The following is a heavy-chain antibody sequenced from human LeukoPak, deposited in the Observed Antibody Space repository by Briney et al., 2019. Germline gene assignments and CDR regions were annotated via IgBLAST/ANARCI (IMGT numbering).Heavy chain of an antibody. CDR3: ARISRAAAGDFDY. D-gene: IGHD6-13*01. V-gene: IGHV3-21*01. Sequence: GGSLRLSCAASGFTFSSYSMNWVRQAPGKGLEWVSSISSSSSYIYYADSVKGRFTISRDNAKNSLYLQINSLRAEDTAVYYCARISRAAAGDFDYWGQGTLVTVSS. CDR1: GFTFSSYS. CDR2: ISSSSSYI. J-gene: IGHJ4*02.